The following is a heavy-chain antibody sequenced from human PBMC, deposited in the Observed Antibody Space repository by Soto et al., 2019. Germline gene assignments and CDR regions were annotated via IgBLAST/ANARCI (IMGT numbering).Heavy chain of an antibody. Sequence: PSETLSLTCTVSGGSISSGGYYWSWIRQHPGKGLEWIGYIYYSGSTYYNPSLKSRVTISVDTSKNQFSLKLSSVTAADTAVYYCARDYKYSSSSVFDYWGQGTLVTVSS. CDR3: ARDYKYSSSSVFDY. CDR1: GGSISSGGYY. V-gene: IGHV4-31*03. D-gene: IGHD6-6*01. CDR2: IYYSGST. J-gene: IGHJ4*02.